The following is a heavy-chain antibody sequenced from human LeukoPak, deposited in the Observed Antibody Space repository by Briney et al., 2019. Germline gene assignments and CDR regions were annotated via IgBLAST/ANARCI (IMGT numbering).Heavy chain of an antibody. Sequence: PGGSVRLSCAASGFTFRNYWMHWVRQAPGKGLVWVSRISSDGTMTNYADSVKGRFTISRDNGKNTLYLQMNSLRDEDTAVYFCASQIPTATFDSWGEGTLVTASA. CDR3: ASQIPTATFDS. CDR2: ISSDGTMT. D-gene: IGHD5-18*01. J-gene: IGHJ4*02. CDR1: GFTFRNYW. V-gene: IGHV3-74*01.